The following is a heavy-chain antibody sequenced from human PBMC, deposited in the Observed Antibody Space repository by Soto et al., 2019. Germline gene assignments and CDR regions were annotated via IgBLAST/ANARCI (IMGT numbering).Heavy chain of an antibody. J-gene: IGHJ4*02. V-gene: IGHV3-23*01. CDR1: GFTFSSYA. Sequence: GGSLRLSCSASGFTFSSYAMSWVRQAPGKGLEWVSAISGSGGSTYYADSVKGLFTISRDNSKNTLYLQMNSLRAEDTAVYYCAKVYGDYGGGFDYWGQGTLVTVSS. D-gene: IGHD4-17*01. CDR3: AKVYGDYGGGFDY. CDR2: ISGSGGST.